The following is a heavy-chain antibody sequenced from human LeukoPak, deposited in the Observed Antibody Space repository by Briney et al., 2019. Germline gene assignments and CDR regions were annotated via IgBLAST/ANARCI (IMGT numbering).Heavy chain of an antibody. CDR2: IYYSGST. Sequence: SETLSLTFTVSGGSISSYYWSWIRQPPGKGLEWIGYIYYSGSTNYNPSLKSRVTISVDTSKNQFSLKLSSVTAADTAVYYCASWGSSGWTPGDNWFDPWGQGTLVTVSS. CDR1: GGSISSYY. CDR3: ASWGSSGWTPGDNWFDP. V-gene: IGHV4-59*01. J-gene: IGHJ5*02. D-gene: IGHD6-19*01.